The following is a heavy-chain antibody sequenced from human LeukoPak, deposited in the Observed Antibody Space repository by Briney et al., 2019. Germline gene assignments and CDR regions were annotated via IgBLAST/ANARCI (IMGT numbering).Heavy chain of an antibody. CDR1: GFTFSNYG. J-gene: IGHJ3*02. V-gene: IGHV3-30*03. Sequence: PGGSLTLSCAASGFTFSNYGMHWVRQAQGKGLEWVAIISYDGSNKYYADSVKGRFTISRDNSKNSLFLQMNSLRVEDTAVYYCARDGRHYYGSGNYYSKDAFDIWGQGTMVTVSS. D-gene: IGHD3-10*01. CDR3: ARDGRHYYGSGNYYSKDAFDI. CDR2: ISYDGSNK.